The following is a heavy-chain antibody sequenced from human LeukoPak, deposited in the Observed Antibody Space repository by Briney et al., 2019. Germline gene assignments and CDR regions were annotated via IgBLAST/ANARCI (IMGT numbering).Heavy chain of an antibody. D-gene: IGHD3-10*01. CDR1: GYTFSDYY. J-gene: IGHJ4*02. CDR3: AKSQSPFGSGSTRPLFDF. V-gene: IGHV1-2*02. CDR2: INPNTGGT. Sequence: GASLKVSCRASGYTFSDYYIHWVRQSPRQGLEWMAGINPNTGGTYYSRDFQDRLTVTRDTSINTAYMFLNSLSSNDTAVYYCAKSQSPFGSGSTRPLFDFWGQGTLVTVSS.